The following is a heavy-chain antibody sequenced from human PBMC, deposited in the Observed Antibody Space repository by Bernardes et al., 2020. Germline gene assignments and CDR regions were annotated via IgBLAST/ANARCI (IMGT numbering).Heavy chain of an antibody. CDR2: ISSSGSTI. CDR3: ARVGGIWFGEAPFDY. Sequence: GGSLRLSCAASGFTFSSYEMNWVRQAPGKGLEWVSYISSSGSTIYYADSVKGRFTISRDNAKNSLYLQMNSLRAEDTAVYYCARVGGIWFGEAPFDYWGQGTLVTVSS. D-gene: IGHD3-10*01. CDR1: GFTFSSYE. V-gene: IGHV3-48*03. J-gene: IGHJ4*02.